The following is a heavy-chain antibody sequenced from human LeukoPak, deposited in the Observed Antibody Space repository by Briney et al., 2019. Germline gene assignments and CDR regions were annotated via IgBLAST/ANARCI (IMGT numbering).Heavy chain of an antibody. CDR2: IRGKNYNYAT. CDR1: GVTFSDSA. CDR3: IRHTSEAGSSSGD. D-gene: IGHD1-26*01. V-gene: IGHV3-73*01. Sequence: GGSLKLSCAASGVTFSDSAIHWVRQASGKGLEWVGRIRGKNYNYATAYAASVKGRFTISRDDSQNRAYLQMNSLKIEDTAVYYCIRHTSEAGSSSGDCGQGTLVTVSS. J-gene: IGHJ4*02.